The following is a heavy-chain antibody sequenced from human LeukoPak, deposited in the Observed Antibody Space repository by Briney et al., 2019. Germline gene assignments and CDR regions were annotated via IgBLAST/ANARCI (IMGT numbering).Heavy chain of an antibody. Sequence: GGSLRLSCAASGFTFSSYGMHWVRQAPGKGLEWVAVISYDGSNKYYADSVKGRFTISRDNSKNMLYLQMNSLRAEDTAVYYCAKDPGGESGLFDYWGQGTLVTVSS. CDR2: ISYDGSNK. CDR1: GFTFSSYG. CDR3: AKDPGGESGLFDY. J-gene: IGHJ4*02. D-gene: IGHD3-16*01. V-gene: IGHV3-30*18.